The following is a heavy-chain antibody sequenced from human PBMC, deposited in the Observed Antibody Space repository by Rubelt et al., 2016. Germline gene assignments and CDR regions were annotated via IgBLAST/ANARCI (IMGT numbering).Heavy chain of an antibody. CDR3: AREITPADLD. CDR1: GFTFSSYA. J-gene: IGHJ4*02. V-gene: IGHV3-30*04. Sequence: QVQLVESGGGVVQPGRSLRLSCAASGFTFSSYAMHWVRQAPGKGLEWVAVISYDGRNKYYADSVEGRFTISRDNAKNTLYLQMNSLRAEDTAVYYCAREITPADLDWGQGTLVTVSS. D-gene: IGHD2-2*01. CDR2: ISYDGRNK.